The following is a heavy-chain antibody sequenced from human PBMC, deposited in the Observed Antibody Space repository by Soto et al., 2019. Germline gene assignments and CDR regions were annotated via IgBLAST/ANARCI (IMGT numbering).Heavy chain of an antibody. CDR1: GGSVNNYY. J-gene: IGHJ5*02. CDR2: IYYTGRT. Sequence: ASETLSLTCTVSGGSVNNYYWSWVRQPPGKGLEWIGYIYYTGRTNYNPSLESRVTVSVDTSKNQLSLKLRSVTAADTAVYYCARDSSNSWYSPMDPWGQGILVTVSS. V-gene: IGHV4-59*02. D-gene: IGHD6-13*01. CDR3: ARDSSNSWYSPMDP.